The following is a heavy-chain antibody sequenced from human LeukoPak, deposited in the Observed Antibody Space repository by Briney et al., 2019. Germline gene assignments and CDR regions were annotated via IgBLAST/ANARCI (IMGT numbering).Heavy chain of an antibody. CDR2: IYYSGST. J-gene: IGHJ4*02. CDR3: ARSRGYSGYDPFDY. D-gene: IGHD5-12*01. CDR1: GGSISSSSYY. V-gene: IGHV4-39*01. Sequence: KPSETLSLTCTVSGGSISSSSYYWGWIRQPPGKGLEWIGSIYYSGSTYYNPSLKSRVTISVDTSKNQFSLKLSSVTAADTAVYYCARSRGYSGYDPFDYWGQGTLVTVSS.